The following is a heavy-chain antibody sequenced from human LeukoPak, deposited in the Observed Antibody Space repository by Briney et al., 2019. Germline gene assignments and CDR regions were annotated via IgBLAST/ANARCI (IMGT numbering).Heavy chain of an antibody. CDR2: ISGSGGST. CDR1: GFTFSSYA. Sequence: GGSLRLSCAASGFTFSSYAMSWVRQAPGKGLEWVSAISGSGGSTYYADSVKGRFTISRDNSKNTLYLQMNSLRAEDTAVYYCAKDSTPLDYYDSSGPTESYFDYWGQGTLVTVSS. D-gene: IGHD3-22*01. J-gene: IGHJ4*02. CDR3: AKDSTPLDYYDSSGPTESYFDY. V-gene: IGHV3-23*01.